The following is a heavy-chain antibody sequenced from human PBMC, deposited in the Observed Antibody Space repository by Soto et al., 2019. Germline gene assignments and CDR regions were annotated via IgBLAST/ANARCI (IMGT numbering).Heavy chain of an antibody. V-gene: IGHV3-48*02. D-gene: IGHD6-19*01. CDR3: ARFFGSGFDY. CDR2: ISTSGATR. Sequence: EVQLVESGGGLVQPGGSLRLSCVASGFAFSTDSMNWVRQAPGKGLEWVAHISTSGATRYYADSVKGRFTISRDNAKTSLYLQMDSLRNEDTAVYYCARFFGSGFDYWGQGTLVTVSS. CDR1: GFAFSTDS. J-gene: IGHJ4*02.